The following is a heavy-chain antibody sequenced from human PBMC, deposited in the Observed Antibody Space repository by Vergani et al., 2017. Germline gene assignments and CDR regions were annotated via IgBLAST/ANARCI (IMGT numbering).Heavy chain of an antibody. Sequence: QLQLQKSGPRLVKPSETLSLTCSLSGMSISNNNYYWGWIRQPPGKGLEWIGSIYDSRNNNYSPSLKSRVSISVDTSKNQFSLNLTSVTAADTAVYYCARHLRQLARNDVFDIWGHGTLVTVSS. CDR2: IYDSRNN. CDR1: GMSISNNNYY. CDR3: ARHLRQLARNDVFDI. D-gene: IGHD6-6*01. V-gene: IGHV4-39*01. J-gene: IGHJ3*02.